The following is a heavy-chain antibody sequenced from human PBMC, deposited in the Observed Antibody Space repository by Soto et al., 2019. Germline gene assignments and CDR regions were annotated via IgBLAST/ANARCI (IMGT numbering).Heavy chain of an antibody. CDR3: ARGGGVGVAGSAAFDM. CDR1: GYPVTAYY. J-gene: IGHJ3*02. Sequence: QLHLVQSGAVVKKPGASVTVSCSASGYPVTAYYMHWVRQAPGRGLEWMGGINPATGAAKYTQTFQGRVTMTRDPSTSTVSMELSGRTSEDTAVFYCARGGGVGVAGSAAFDMWGQGTLVTVSS. V-gene: IGHV1-2*02. CDR2: INPATGAA. D-gene: IGHD3-3*01.